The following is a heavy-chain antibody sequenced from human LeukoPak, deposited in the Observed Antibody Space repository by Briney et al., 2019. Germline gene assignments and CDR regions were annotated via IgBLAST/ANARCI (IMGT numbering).Heavy chain of an antibody. J-gene: IGHJ6*03. Sequence: SVKVSCKASGGTFSSYAISWVRQAPGQGLEWMGGIIPIFGTANYAQKFQGRVTITTDESTSTAYMELSSLRSEATAVYYCARGTSRIAARPQGYYYYMDVWGKGTTVTVSS. CDR1: GGTFSSYA. D-gene: IGHD6-6*01. CDR2: IIPIFGTA. CDR3: ARGTSRIAARPQGYYYYMDV. V-gene: IGHV1-69*05.